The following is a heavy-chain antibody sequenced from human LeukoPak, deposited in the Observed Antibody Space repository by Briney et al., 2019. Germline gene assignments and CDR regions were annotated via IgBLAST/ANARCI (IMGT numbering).Heavy chain of an antibody. CDR2: INPSDGGT. CDR3: ARSDKCTTCSIDY. J-gene: IGHJ4*02. Sequence: ASVSVSCKASGYTFTGYYLHWVRQAPGQGPERMGWINPSDGGTNYAQKFQGRVTMTRDTSISTAYMDLSRLGSDDTAVYYCARSDKCTTCSIDYWGQGTLVTVSS. D-gene: IGHD2-2*01. CDR1: GYTFTGYY. V-gene: IGHV1-2*02.